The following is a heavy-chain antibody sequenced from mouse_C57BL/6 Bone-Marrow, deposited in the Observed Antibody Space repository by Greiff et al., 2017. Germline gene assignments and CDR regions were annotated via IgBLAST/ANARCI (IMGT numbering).Heavy chain of an antibody. CDR2: IYPGSGST. J-gene: IGHJ2*01. CDR3: ARDYYGSSYGVYFDY. Sequence: QVQLKQPGAELVKPGASVKMSCKASGYTFTSYWITWVKQRPGQGLEWIGDIYPGSGSTNYNEKFKSKATLTVDTSSSTAYMQLSSLTSEDSAVYYCARDYYGSSYGVYFDYWGQGTTLTVSS. V-gene: IGHV1-55*01. D-gene: IGHD1-1*01. CDR1: GYTFTSYW.